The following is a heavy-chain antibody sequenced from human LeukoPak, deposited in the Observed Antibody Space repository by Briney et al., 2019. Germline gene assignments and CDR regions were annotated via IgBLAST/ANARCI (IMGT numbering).Heavy chain of an antibody. CDR3: TRVNPLYGPHDY. D-gene: IGHD4-17*01. V-gene: IGHV3-49*03. Sequence: PGGSLRLSCTGSGFIFGDYAMSWFRQAPGKGLEWVGFIRSQAYGGTTEYAASVKGRFTISRDDSKSIAYLQMNSLKTEDTAVYFCTRVNPLYGPHDYWGQGTLVTVSS. J-gene: IGHJ4*02. CDR1: GFIFGDYA. CDR2: IRSQAYGGTT.